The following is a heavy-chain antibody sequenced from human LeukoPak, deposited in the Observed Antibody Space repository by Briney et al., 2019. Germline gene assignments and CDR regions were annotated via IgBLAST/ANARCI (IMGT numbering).Heavy chain of an antibody. CDR3: AKDMGRRSIAVDGTKYRSAWYLDY. CDR2: ISASGTLT. CDR1: GFSFSSYE. Sequence: GGSLRLSCAASGFSFSSYEMNWVRQAPGKGLEWISYISASGTLTHYVDSVKGRFTISRDNSKNTLYLQKNSLRAEDTAVYYCAKDMGRRSIAVDGTKYRSAWYLDYWGQRTLVSVSS. V-gene: IGHV3-48*03. J-gene: IGHJ4*02. D-gene: IGHD6-13*01.